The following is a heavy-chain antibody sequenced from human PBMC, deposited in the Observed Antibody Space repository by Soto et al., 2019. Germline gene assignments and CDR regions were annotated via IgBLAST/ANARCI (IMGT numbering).Heavy chain of an antibody. D-gene: IGHD3-3*01. CDR3: AHAVIFGVAVRYGLDV. CDR2: IFWDDDK. CDR1: GFSLSTDGVG. Sequence: SGPTLVNPTQTLTLTCTFSGFSLSTDGVGVGWIRQPPGKALEWLALIFWDDDKYYNPSLKSRLTIAKDTSKNQVVLRLTNMDPVDTATYYCAHAVIFGVAVRYGLDVWGQGTSVTVSS. V-gene: IGHV2-5*02. J-gene: IGHJ6*02.